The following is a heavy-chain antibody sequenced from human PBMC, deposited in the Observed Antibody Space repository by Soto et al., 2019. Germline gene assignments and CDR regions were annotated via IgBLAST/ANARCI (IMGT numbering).Heavy chain of an antibody. D-gene: IGHD2-2*03. CDR1: GFTFSDFA. V-gene: IGHV3-23*01. J-gene: IGHJ4*02. CDR3: AKMEGMDPWAYSFDY. Sequence: EVQVLESGGGLVQPGGSLRLSCAATGFTFSDFAMSWVRQAPGKGLEWVSRIYGGGNGPHYADSVKGRVTISRDNSKNTLYLHMTSLRAEDTAVYYCAKMEGMDPWAYSFDYWGQGTLVTVSS. CDR2: IYGGGNGP.